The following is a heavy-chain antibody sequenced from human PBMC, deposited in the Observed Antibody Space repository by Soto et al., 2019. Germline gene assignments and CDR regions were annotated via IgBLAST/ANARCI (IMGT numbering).Heavy chain of an antibody. Sequence: SETLSLTCTVSGGSISSGGYYWSWIRQHPGKGLEWIGYIYYSGSTYYNPSLKSRVTISVDTSKNQFSLKLSSVTAADTAVYYCARNKRETGDFDYWGQGTMVTVSS. V-gene: IGHV4-31*03. CDR1: GGSISSGGYY. CDR3: ARNKRETGDFDY. D-gene: IGHD3-10*01. J-gene: IGHJ4*02. CDR2: IYYSGST.